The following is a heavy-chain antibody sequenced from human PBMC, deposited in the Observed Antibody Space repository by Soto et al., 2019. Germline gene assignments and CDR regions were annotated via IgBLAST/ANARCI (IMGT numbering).Heavy chain of an antibody. CDR2: IVVGSGNT. CDR3: AADGVYYDILTGRSQSFDY. J-gene: IGHJ4*02. V-gene: IGHV1-58*01. D-gene: IGHD3-9*01. Sequence: SVKVSCKASGFTFASSAVQWVRQARGQRLEWIGWIVVGSGNTNYAQKFQERVSITRYMSTSTAYMELSSLRSEDTAVYYCAADGVYYDILTGRSQSFDYWGQGTLVTVSS. CDR1: GFTFASSA.